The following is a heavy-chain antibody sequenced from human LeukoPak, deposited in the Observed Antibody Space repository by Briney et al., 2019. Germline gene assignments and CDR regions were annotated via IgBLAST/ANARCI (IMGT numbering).Heavy chain of an antibody. CDR1: GYRFTTYW. V-gene: IGHV5-51*01. D-gene: IGHD6-19*01. Sequence: GESLKISCKGSGYRFTTYWIGWVRQMPGKGLEWMGIIYPGDSDTRYSRPFQGQVTISADKSVSTANLQWNSLKASDTAIYYCAVVYSNGWAIDFWGQGTLVTVSS. CDR2: IYPGDSDT. CDR3: AVVYSNGWAIDF. J-gene: IGHJ4*02.